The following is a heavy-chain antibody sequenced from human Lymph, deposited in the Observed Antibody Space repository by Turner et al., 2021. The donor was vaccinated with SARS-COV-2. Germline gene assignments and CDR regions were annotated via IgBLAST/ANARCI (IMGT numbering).Heavy chain of an antibody. Sequence: QVQLVEPGGGWVQPVRSLRLPCAASGFTFSSYAMHWVRQATGKGLEWVAFISYDGSDKYYADSVKGRFTFSRDNSKNTLYLQMNSLRAEDTAVYYCARDRDSSGWVDYWGQGTLVTVSS. CDR1: GFTFSSYA. J-gene: IGHJ4*02. CDR3: ARDRDSSGWVDY. D-gene: IGHD3-22*01. V-gene: IGHV3-30*04. CDR2: ISYDGSDK.